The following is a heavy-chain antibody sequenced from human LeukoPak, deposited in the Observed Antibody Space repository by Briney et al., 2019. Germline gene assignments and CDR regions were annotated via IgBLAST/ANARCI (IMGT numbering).Heavy chain of an antibody. CDR1: GYSFTSYW. V-gene: IGHV5-51*01. J-gene: IGHJ5*02. D-gene: IGHD3-22*01. Sequence: VESLKISCKGSGYSFTSYWIGWVRQMPGKGLGGMGIIYPGDSDTRYSPSFQGQVTISADKSISTAYLQWSSLKASDTAMYYCARRAYYDSSGYYHWFDPWGQGTLVTVSS. CDR3: ARRAYYDSSGYYHWFDP. CDR2: IYPGDSDT.